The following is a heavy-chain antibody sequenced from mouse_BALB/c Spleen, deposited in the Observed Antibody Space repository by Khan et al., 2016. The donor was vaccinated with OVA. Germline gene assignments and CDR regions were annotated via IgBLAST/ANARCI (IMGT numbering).Heavy chain of an antibody. J-gene: IGHJ2*01. V-gene: IGHV1-7*01. CDR1: SYTFTSYW. CDR2: INPTSGYT. CDR3: TGDRIDY. Sequence: VQLQESGAELAKPGASVKMSCKASSYTFTSYWMHWVKQRPGQGLEWIGYINPTSGYTDYNEKFKDKATLSADKSSSTAYMQLSSLTSEDSAVYYCTGDRIDYWGQGTTLTVSS.